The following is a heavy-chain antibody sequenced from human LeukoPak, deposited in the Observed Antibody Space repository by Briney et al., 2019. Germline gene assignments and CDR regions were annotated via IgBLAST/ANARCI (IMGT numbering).Heavy chain of an antibody. Sequence: PSETLSLTCTVSGGSISSSSYYWGWIRQPPGKGLEWIGSIYYSGSTYYNPSLKSRVTISVDTSKNQFSLKLSSVTAADTAVYYCARGYYGSGSFPGYFDYWGQGTLVTVSS. CDR3: ARGYYGSGSFPGYFDY. CDR2: IYYSGST. CDR1: GGSISSSSYY. J-gene: IGHJ4*02. D-gene: IGHD3-10*01. V-gene: IGHV4-39*07.